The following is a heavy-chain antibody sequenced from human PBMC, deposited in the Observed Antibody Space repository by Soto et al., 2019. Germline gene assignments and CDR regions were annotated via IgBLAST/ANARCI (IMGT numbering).Heavy chain of an antibody. CDR1: GFTFSSYW. CDR3: ARTIVAAAGNNWFDP. J-gene: IGHJ5*02. CDR2: INSDRSST. D-gene: IGHD6-13*01. V-gene: IGHV3-74*01. Sequence: EVQLVESGGGLVQPGGSLRLSCAASGFTFSSYWMHWVRQAPGKGLVWVSRINSDRSSTSYADSVKGRFTISRDNAKNTLYLQMNSLRAEDTAVYYCARTIVAAAGNNWFDPWGQGILVTVSS.